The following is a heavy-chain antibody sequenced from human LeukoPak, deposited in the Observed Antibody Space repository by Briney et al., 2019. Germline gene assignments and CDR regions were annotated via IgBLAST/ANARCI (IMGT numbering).Heavy chain of an antibody. V-gene: IGHV4-4*07. J-gene: IGHJ2*01. CDR1: GGSISSYY. CDR2: IYTSGST. D-gene: IGHD2-2*01. CDR3: ARDRAHCSSTSCYWYFDL. Sequence: NPSETLSLTCTVSGGSISSYYWSWIRQPAGKGLEWIGRIYTSGSTNYNPSLKSRVTMSVDTSMNQFSLKLSSVTAADTAVYYCARDRAHCSSTSCYWYFDLWGRGTLVTVSS.